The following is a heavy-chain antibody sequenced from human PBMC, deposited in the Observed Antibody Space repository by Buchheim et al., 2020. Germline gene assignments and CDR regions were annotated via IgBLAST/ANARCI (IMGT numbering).Heavy chain of an antibody. Sequence: QVQLQESGPGLVKPSQTLSLTCAVSGASISSGGYSWNWIRQPPGKGLEWIGYIYNSGSTFYNPSLKSRVFLSLAPSKQQFSLKLSSVTAADTAVYYCARLFFYGDPLWGQGTL. CDR3: ARLFFYGDPL. J-gene: IGHJ4*02. CDR1: GASISSGGYS. V-gene: IGHV4-30-4*07. CDR2: IYNSGST. D-gene: IGHD4/OR15-4a*01.